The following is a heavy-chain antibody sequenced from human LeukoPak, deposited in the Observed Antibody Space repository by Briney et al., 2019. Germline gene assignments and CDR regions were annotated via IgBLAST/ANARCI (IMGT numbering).Heavy chain of an antibody. D-gene: IGHD2-8*02. Sequence: SETLSLTCTVSGGSISSSSYYWGWIRQPPGKGLEWIGSIYYSGSTYYNPSLKSRVTISVDTSKNQFSLKLSSVTAADTAVYYCARFTGPTEGFDPWGQGTLVTVSS. CDR1: GGSISSSSYY. V-gene: IGHV4-39*07. CDR3: ARFTGPTEGFDP. J-gene: IGHJ5*02. CDR2: IYYSGST.